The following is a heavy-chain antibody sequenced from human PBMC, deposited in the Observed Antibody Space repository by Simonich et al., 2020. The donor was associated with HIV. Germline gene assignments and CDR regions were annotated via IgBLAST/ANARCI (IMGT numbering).Heavy chain of an antibody. CDR3: ARGVTPYDAFDI. V-gene: IGHV1-18*01. Sequence: QVQLVQSGAEVKKPGASVKVSCKASGYTFTSYGITWVRQAPGQGLVWMGWFSAYNVNTNYAQKLQGGVTMTTDTSTSTAYMELRSLRSDDTAVYYCARGVTPYDAFDIWGQGTMVTVSS. CDR2: FSAYNVNT. CDR1: GYTFTSYG. J-gene: IGHJ3*02. D-gene: IGHD2-15*01.